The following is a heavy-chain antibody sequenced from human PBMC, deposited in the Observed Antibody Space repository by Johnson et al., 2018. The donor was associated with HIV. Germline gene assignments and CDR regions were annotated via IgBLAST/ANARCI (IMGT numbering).Heavy chain of an antibody. Sequence: QVQLVESGGGVVQPGRSLRLSCAASGFTFSSYAMHWVRQAPGKGLEWVSVIYSGGSTYYADSVKGRFTISRDNSKNTLYLHMNSLRPDDTGVYYCAKDQLVGATYAAFDIWGQGTMVTVSS. CDR2: IYSGGST. D-gene: IGHD1-26*01. J-gene: IGHJ3*02. V-gene: IGHV3-NL1*01. CDR1: GFTFSSYA. CDR3: AKDQLVGATYAAFDI.